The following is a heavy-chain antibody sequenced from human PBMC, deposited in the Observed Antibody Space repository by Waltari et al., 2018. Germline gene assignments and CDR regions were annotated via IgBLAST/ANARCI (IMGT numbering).Heavy chain of an antibody. Sequence: QVQLVESGGGLVKPGGSVRLSCAVPGFTFSDYFLSWIRQGPRNGLEGVSYISGRGLSTYYADSVKGRFTISRDNAKNSLYLQMNSLRDEDTAVYYCAREASGWTPHFDNWGQGTLVAVSS. V-gene: IGHV3-11*01. CDR1: GFTFSDYF. J-gene: IGHJ4*02. D-gene: IGHD6-19*01. CDR3: AREASGWTPHFDN. CDR2: ISGRGLST.